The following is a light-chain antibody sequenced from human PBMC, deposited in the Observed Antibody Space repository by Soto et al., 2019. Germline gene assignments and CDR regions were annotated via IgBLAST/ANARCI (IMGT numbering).Light chain of an antibody. CDR1: SSNIGNNY. J-gene: IGLJ2*01. V-gene: IGLV1-51*01. CDR3: ATCDGSLPGEV. Sequence: QSVLTQSPSVSAAPGQKVTISCSGSSSNIGNNYVSWYQQLPGTAPKLLIYDNNKRPTGIPDRFSGSKSGTSGTLYITGLQTGDEADYYCATCDGSLPGEVFGGGTKVTVL. CDR2: DNN.